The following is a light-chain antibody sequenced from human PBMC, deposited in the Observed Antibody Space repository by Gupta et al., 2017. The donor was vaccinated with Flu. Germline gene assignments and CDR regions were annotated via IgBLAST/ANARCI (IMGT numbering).Light chain of an antibody. CDR2: GAS. J-gene: IGKJ5*01. CDR1: QSVSRTY. Sequence: EIVLTQSPGTLSLSPGESATLSCRASQSVSRTYLAWYQQKPAQAPRLLIYGASSRATGIPDRFSGSGSGTDFTLTISRLEPEDFAVYSCQQYAKSPITFGQGTRLEIK. V-gene: IGKV3-20*01. CDR3: QQYAKSPIT.